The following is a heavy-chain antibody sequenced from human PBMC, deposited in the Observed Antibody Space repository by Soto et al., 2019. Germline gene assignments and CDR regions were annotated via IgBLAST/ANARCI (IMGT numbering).Heavy chain of an antibody. CDR2: ISVYHGNT. V-gene: IGHV1-18*01. Sequence: QVQLVQSGAEVKKPGASVTVSCQASGFTFNTYVITWVRQATGQGLEWLGWISVYHGNTNYAQKVQGRVTMTTDTATSTAYMEPRSLRSDETAVYYCARGGSGSYRMFDYWGQGTLVTVSS. CDR1: GFTFNTYV. CDR3: ARGGSGSYRMFDY. D-gene: IGHD1-26*01. J-gene: IGHJ4*02.